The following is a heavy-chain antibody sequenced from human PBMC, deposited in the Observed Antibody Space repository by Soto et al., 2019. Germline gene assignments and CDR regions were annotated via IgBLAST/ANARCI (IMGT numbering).Heavy chain of an antibody. D-gene: IGHD1-7*01. J-gene: IGHJ5*02. CDR1: GYTFTSYG. V-gene: IGHV1-18*01. CDR3: ARHRYNWNSNWFDP. Sequence: GASVKVSCKASGYTFTSYGISWVRQAPGQGLEWMGWISAYNGNTNYAQKLQGRVTMTTDTSTSTAYMELRSPRSDDTAVYYCARHRYNWNSNWFDPWGQGTLVTVSS. CDR2: ISAYNGNT.